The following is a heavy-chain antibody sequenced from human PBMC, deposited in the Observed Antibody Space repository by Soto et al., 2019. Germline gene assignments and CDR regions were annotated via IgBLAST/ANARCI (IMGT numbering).Heavy chain of an antibody. J-gene: IGHJ4*02. Sequence: TLSLTCTVSGGSISSGDYYWSWIRQPPGKGLEWIGYIYYSGSTYYNPSLKSRVTISVDTSKNQFSLKLSSVTAADTAVYHCARAVRGYYSSGSETFDYWVQENLVSVSS. CDR1: GGSISSGDYY. D-gene: IGHD3-22*01. V-gene: IGHV4-30-4*01. CDR2: IYYSGST. CDR3: ARAVRGYYSSGSETFDY.